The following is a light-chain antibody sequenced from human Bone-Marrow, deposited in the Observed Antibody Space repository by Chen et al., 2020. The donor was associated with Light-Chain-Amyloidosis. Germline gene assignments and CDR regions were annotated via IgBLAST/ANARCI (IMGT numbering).Light chain of an antibody. CDR3: SSDTSSGKVV. CDR1: TSDVGGYNY. V-gene: IGLV2-14*01. Sequence: QSVLTQPASVYGSPGQSITISCTGTTSDVGGYNYVSWYQQYPGKAPKLMISEVSDRPSWVSKRFSGSKSGNTASLTSSGLQAEDEADYYCSSDTSSGKVVFGGGTTVTVL. J-gene: IGLJ2*01. CDR2: EVS.